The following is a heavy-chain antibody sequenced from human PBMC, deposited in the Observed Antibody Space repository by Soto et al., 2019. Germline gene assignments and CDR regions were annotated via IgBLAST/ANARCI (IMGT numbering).Heavy chain of an antibody. CDR2: IQSKTYGETT. V-gene: IGHV3-15*07. CDR1: GFSFDNAW. D-gene: IGHD2-21*01. CDR3: TPGLIVVVAASRLEGD. Sequence: EVQLVESGGGLVKPGESVRLSCAASGFSFDNAWMNWVRQAPGKGLEWVGRIQSKTYGETTDYAAPVKGRFTISRDDSKNTLYLQMNCLKAADPAVDYCTPGLIVVVAASRLEGDWGQETLVTVSS. J-gene: IGHJ4*02.